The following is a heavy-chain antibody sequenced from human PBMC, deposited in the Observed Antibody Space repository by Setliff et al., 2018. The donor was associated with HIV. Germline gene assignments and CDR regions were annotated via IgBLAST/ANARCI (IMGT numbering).Heavy chain of an antibody. CDR1: GGAIRTYY. D-gene: IGHD3-10*01. V-gene: IGHV4-39*07. J-gene: IGHJ6*03. Sequence: SETLSLTCTVSGGAIRTYYWGWIRQPPGKGLEWIGTIYYSGNTYYNPSLKSRLTISVDTSKNQFSLKLSSVTAADTAVYYCARVGVDVVRHYYYYMDVWGKGTTVTVSS. CDR2: IYYSGNT. CDR3: ARVGVDVVRHYYYYMDV.